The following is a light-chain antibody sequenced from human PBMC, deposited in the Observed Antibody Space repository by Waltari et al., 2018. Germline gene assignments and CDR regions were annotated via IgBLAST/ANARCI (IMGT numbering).Light chain of an antibody. CDR1: TGAVTSGHY. CDR3: FVFHNNARV. Sequence: QAVLTQEPSLTVSPGGTVTLTCGFSTGAVTSGHYPYWFQQKPGQAPRTLIYDTSNKHPGSPARFSGSLLGGKAALFLSGAQPGDEAEYYCFVFHNNARVFGGGTKLTVL. V-gene: IGLV7-46*01. CDR2: DTS. J-gene: IGLJ3*02.